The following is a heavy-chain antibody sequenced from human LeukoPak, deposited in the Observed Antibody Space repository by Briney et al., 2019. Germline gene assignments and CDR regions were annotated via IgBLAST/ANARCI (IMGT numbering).Heavy chain of an antibody. Sequence: GGSLRLSCAASGLIISDYYISWIREAPGKGLEWVSNISEGGTTIYSDSVKGRFTISRDNAKNSVYLQMSSLRAEDTAVYFCAKGATRATRHFDLWGRGTLVTVSS. V-gene: IGHV3-11*01. D-gene: IGHD1-26*01. CDR3: AKGATRATRHFDL. CDR2: ISEGGTTI. J-gene: IGHJ2*01. CDR1: GLIISDYY.